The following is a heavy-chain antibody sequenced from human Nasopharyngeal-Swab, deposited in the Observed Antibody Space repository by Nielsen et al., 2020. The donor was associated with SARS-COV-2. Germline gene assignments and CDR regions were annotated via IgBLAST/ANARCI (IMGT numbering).Heavy chain of an antibody. J-gene: IGHJ4*02. CDR3: ARAAIDQHFDL. CDR1: GYIFNDHF. CDR2: INPSGTST. V-gene: IGHV1-46*02. D-gene: IGHD5-24*01. Sequence: ASVKVSCKAPGYIFNDHFIHRVRQAPGQGLEWMGIINPSGTSTTHAQRFQGRVTMTRDTSTSTVHMELSSLRSGDTAVYYCARAAIDQHFDLWGPGTLVTVSS.